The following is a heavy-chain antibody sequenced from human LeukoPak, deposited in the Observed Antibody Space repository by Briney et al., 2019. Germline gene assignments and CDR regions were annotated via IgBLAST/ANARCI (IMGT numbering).Heavy chain of an antibody. CDR1: GFTFSTYA. V-gene: IGHV3-23*01. D-gene: IGHD5-18*01. J-gene: IGHJ4*02. Sequence: GGSLRLSCVASGFTFSTYAMSWVRQAPGKGLEWVSGISGSGGSTYYADSVKGRFTTSRDNSRNTLSLQMNSLRAEDTAVYYCAKYQSYGGVATFYFEYWGQGALVTVSS. CDR2: ISGSGGST. CDR3: AKYQSYGGVATFYFEY.